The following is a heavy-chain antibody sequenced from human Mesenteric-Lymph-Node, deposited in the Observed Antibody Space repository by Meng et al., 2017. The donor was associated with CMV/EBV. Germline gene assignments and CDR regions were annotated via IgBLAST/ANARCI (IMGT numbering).Heavy chain of an antibody. D-gene: IGHD3-10*01. V-gene: IGHV4-34*01. Sequence: GYYWGWIRQPPEKGLECIGEINHSGSTNYNPSLESRVTISLDTSKNQFSLKLSSVTAADTAVYYCARGRRHYYGSGSYYNAGHAFDIWGQGTMVTVSS. CDR1: GYY. CDR3: ARGRRHYYGSGSYYNAGHAFDI. CDR2: INHSGST. J-gene: IGHJ3*02.